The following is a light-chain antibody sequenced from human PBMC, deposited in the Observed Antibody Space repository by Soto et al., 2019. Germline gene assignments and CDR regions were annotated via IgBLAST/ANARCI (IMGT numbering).Light chain of an antibody. Sequence: QSALTQPASVSGSPGQSITISCTGTSTDVGNYNLVSWYQQHPGKAPKLIIYGVTNRPSGVSNRFSGSKSGNTASLTISGLQAEDEAGYYCSSYTSSAFVVFGGGTQLTVL. J-gene: IGLJ2*01. CDR1: STDVGNYNL. V-gene: IGLV2-14*02. CDR3: SSYTSSAFVV. CDR2: GVT.